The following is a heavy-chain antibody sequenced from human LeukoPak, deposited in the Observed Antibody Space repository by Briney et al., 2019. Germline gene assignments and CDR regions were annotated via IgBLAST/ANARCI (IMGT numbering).Heavy chain of an antibody. CDR2: ISCDAVKK. Sequence: GGSLRLSCAASGFTFSSYGMHWVRQAPGKGLEWVAIISCDAVKKYYADSVKGRFTISRDNSKNTLYLQMNSLRPEDTAVYYCARGAYIAAALAFDIWGQGTMVTVSS. CDR1: GFTFSSYG. D-gene: IGHD6-13*01. V-gene: IGHV3-30*03. CDR3: ARGAYIAAALAFDI. J-gene: IGHJ3*02.